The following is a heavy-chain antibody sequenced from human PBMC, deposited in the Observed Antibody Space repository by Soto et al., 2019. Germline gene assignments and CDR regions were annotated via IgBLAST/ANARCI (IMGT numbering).Heavy chain of an antibody. J-gene: IGHJ4*02. CDR1: GGSISSYY. Sequence: QVQLQESGPGLVKPSETLSLTCTVSGGSISSYYWSWIRQPPGKGLEWIGYIYYSGSTNYNPSLKRRVTISVDTSKNQFSLKLSSVTAADTAVYYCARDHSGSLDYWGQGTLVTVSS. CDR3: ARDHSGSLDY. D-gene: IGHD1-26*01. CDR2: IYYSGST. V-gene: IGHV4-59*01.